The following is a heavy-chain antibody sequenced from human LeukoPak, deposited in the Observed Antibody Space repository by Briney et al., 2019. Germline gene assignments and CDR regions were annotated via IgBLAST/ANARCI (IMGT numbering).Heavy chain of an antibody. CDR2: ISSSGSTI. V-gene: IGHV3-11*04. Sequence: GGSLRLSCAASGFTFSDYYMSWIRQAPGKGLEWVSYISSSGSTIYYADSVKGRFTISRDNAKNSLYLQMNSLRAEDTAVYYCARDERGLRFLEWLLPFDYWGQGTLVTVSS. CDR3: ARDERGLRFLEWLLPFDY. J-gene: IGHJ4*02. CDR1: GFTFSDYY. D-gene: IGHD3-3*01.